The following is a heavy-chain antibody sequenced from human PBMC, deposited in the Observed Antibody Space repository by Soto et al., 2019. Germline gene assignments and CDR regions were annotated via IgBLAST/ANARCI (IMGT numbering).Heavy chain of an antibody. J-gene: IGHJ5*02. Sequence: ASVKVSCKASGYTFTGYYIHWVRPAPGQGLEGMGWMNPNNGDSKYAQKFQGRVSMTRDMSITTAYLTLTSLRSDAMAIFSCGRARVAVARTRLDPWGQGTLVTVSS. CDR3: GRARVAVARTRLDP. V-gene: IGHV1-2*02. CDR2: MNPNNGDS. CDR1: GYTFTGYY. D-gene: IGHD2-15*01.